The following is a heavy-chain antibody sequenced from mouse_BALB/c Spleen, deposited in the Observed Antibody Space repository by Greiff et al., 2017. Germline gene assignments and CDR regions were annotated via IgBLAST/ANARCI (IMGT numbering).Heavy chain of an antibody. CDR1: GFTFTDYY. CDR3: ARDTRYGNTIFAY. CDR2: IRNKANGYTT. J-gene: IGHJ3*01. D-gene: IGHD2-1*01. V-gene: IGHV7-3*02. Sequence: EVQVVESGGGLVQPGGSLRLSCATSGFTFTDYYMSWVRQPPGKALEWLGFIRNKANGYTTEYSASVKGRFTISRDNSQSILYLQMNTLRAEDSATYCCARDTRYGNTIFAYWGQGTLVTVSA.